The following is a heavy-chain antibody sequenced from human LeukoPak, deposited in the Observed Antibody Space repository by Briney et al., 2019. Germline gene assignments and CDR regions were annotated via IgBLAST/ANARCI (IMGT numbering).Heavy chain of an antibody. Sequence: PSETLSLTCTVSGGSISSYYWSWIRQPPGKGLEWIGYIYYSGSTNYNPSLESRVTIPVDTSKNQFSLKLSSVTAADTAMYYCARNYYYYYMDVWGKGTTVTVSS. V-gene: IGHV4-59*01. CDR2: IYYSGST. J-gene: IGHJ6*03. CDR1: GGSISSYY. CDR3: ARNYYYYYMDV.